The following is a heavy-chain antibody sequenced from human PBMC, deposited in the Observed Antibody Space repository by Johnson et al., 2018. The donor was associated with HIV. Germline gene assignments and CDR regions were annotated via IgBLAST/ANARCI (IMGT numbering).Heavy chain of an antibody. J-gene: IGHJ3*02. V-gene: IGHV3-30*18. CDR2: ISYDGSNK. Sequence: QVQLVESGGGVVQPGRSLRLSCAASGFTFSSYGMHWVRQAPGKGLEWVAVISYDGSNKYYADSVKGRFTISRDNSKNTLYLQMNSLRAEDPAVYYCAKSGSYPRFGAFDIWGQGTMVTVSS. D-gene: IGHD1-26*01. CDR1: GFTFSSYG. CDR3: AKSGSYPRFGAFDI.